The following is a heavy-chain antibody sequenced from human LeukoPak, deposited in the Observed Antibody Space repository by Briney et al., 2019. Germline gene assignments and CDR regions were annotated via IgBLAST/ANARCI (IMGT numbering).Heavy chain of an antibody. CDR1: GLTFSSYW. J-gene: IGHJ4*02. Sequence: PGGSLRPSCAVSGLTFSSYWMTWVRQAPGKGLELVANIKQDGSEKYYVDSVKGRFTISRDNAKNSLYLQMSSVRAEDTAVYYCARVGCTSTSCLANWGQGTLVTVSS. D-gene: IGHD2-2*01. V-gene: IGHV3-7*01. CDR3: ARVGCTSTSCLAN. CDR2: IKQDGSEK.